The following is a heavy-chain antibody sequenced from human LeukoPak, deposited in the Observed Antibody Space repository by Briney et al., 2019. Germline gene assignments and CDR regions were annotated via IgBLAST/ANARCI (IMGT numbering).Heavy chain of an antibody. CDR2: ISGSGGST. CDR3: AKSYYGSGSYYRVDAFDI. Sequence: GGSLRLSCAASGFTFSSYAVSWVRQAPGKGLEWVSAISGSGGSTYYADSVKGRFTISRDNSKNTLYLQMNSLRAEGTAVYYCAKSYYGSGSYYRVDAFDIWGQGTMVTVSS. V-gene: IGHV3-23*01. J-gene: IGHJ3*02. D-gene: IGHD3-10*01. CDR1: GFTFSSYA.